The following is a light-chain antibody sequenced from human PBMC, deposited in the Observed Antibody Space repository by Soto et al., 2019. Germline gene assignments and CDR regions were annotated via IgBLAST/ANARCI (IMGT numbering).Light chain of an antibody. CDR3: QQYETLPLS. J-gene: IGKJ3*01. CDR1: QDISNY. Sequence: DIQMTQSPSPLSASVGDRVTITCQASQDISNYLNWYQQKPGKPPKLLINDASNLEAGVPSRFSGSGSGTNFAFIITSLQPEDVATYYCQQYETLPLSFGPGTKVEVK. V-gene: IGKV1-33*01. CDR2: DAS.